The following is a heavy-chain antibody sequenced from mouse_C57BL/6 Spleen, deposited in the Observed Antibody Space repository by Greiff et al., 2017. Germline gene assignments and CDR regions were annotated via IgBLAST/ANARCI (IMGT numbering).Heavy chain of an antibody. J-gene: IGHJ4*01. CDR2: IWSDGST. Sequence: VQRVESGPGLVAPSQSLSITCTVSGFSLTSYGVHWVRQPPGKGLEWLVVIWSDGSTTYNSALKSRLSISKDNAKSQVFLKMNSLQTDDTAMYYGARQPGLRAGYAMDYWGQGTSVTVSS. D-gene: IGHD3-1*01. CDR1: GFSLTSYG. CDR3: ARQPGLRAGYAMDY. V-gene: IGHV2-6-1*01.